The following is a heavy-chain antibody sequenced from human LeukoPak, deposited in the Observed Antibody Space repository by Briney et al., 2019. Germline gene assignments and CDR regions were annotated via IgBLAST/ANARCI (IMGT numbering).Heavy chain of an antibody. CDR3: ARDQGLYDFWSGYYPSPYFDY. CDR1: GYTFTGYY. J-gene: IGHJ4*02. D-gene: IGHD3-3*01. Sequence: ASVKVSCKASGYTFTGYYMRWVRQAPGQGLEWMGWINPNSGGTNYAQKFQGRVTMTRDTSISTAYMELSRLRSDDTAVYYCARDQGLYDFWSGYYPSPYFDYWGQGTLVTVSS. CDR2: INPNSGGT. V-gene: IGHV1-2*02.